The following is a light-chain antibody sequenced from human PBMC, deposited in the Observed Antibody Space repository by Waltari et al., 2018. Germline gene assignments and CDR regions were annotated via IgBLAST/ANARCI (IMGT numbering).Light chain of an antibody. J-gene: IGLJ1*01. CDR1: SSDIGAYNY. Sequence: QPASVSGSPGQSITISCTGTSSDIGAYNYVAWFQQNPGRTPKLIIHNVSNRPSGVSTRFSGSKSGNTASLTISGLQAEDDADYYCISYTTSSTYVFGSGTKVTVL. V-gene: IGLV2-14*01. CDR3: ISYTTSSTYV. CDR2: NVS.